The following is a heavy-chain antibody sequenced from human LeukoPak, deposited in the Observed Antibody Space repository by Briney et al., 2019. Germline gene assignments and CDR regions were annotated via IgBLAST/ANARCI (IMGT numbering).Heavy chain of an antibody. V-gene: IGHV4-59*01. CDR2: IYYSGST. D-gene: IGHD2-2*01. CDR3: ARDKGVVVPAAASPGYYYYMDV. Sequence: SETLSLTCTVSGGSISSYYWSWIRQPPGKGLEWIGYIYYSGSTNYNPSLKSRVTISVDTSKNQFSLKLSSVTAADTAVYYCARDKGVVVPAAASPGYYYYMDVWGKGTTVTVSS. CDR1: GGSISSYY. J-gene: IGHJ6*03.